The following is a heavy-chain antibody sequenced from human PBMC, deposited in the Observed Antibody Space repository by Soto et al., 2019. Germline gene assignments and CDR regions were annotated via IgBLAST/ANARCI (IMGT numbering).Heavy chain of an antibody. J-gene: IGHJ6*01. CDR2: IYPGDSDT. Sequence: GESLKISCKGSGYSFTSYWIGWVRQMPGKGLEWMGIIYPGDSDTRYSPSFQGQVTISADKSISTAYLQWSSLKASATAMDYGARDGLEWLFPDYYYYGRDGRGQGTTVTVSS. V-gene: IGHV5-51*01. CDR1: GYSFTSYW. D-gene: IGHD3-3*01. CDR3: ARDGLEWLFPDYYYYGRDG.